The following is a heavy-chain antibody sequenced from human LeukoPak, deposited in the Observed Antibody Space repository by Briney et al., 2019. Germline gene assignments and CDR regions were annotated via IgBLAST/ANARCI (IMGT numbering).Heavy chain of an antibody. CDR2: IYYSGNT. J-gene: IGHJ4*02. Sequence: SETLSLTCNVSGGSMNDYYWSWVRQPPGKGLEWIGYIYYSGNTKYNPSLKSRVTISIDTSKNQFSLRLNSVTAADTAFYYCARGDCGGDCYSDHWGQGTLVTVSS. CDR1: GGSMNDYY. D-gene: IGHD2-21*01. CDR3: ARGDCGGDCYSDH. V-gene: IGHV4-59*08.